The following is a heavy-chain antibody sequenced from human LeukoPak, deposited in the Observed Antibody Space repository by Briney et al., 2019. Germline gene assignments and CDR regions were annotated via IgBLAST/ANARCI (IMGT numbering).Heavy chain of an antibody. CDR1: GFTFSSYA. D-gene: IGHD1-26*01. CDR2: ISYDGSNK. CDR3: ARGRWELPHYFDY. Sequence: PGRSLRLSXAASGFTFSSYAMHWVRQAPGKGLEWVAVISYDGSNKYYADSVKGRFTISRDNSKNTLYLQMNSLRAEDTAVYYCARGRWELPHYFDYWGQGTLVTVSS. V-gene: IGHV3-30-3*01. J-gene: IGHJ4*02.